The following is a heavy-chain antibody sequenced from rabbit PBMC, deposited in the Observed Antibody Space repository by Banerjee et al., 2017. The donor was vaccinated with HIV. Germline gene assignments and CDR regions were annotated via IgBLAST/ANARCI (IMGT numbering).Heavy chain of an antibody. V-gene: IGHV1S47*01. CDR1: GFDFSSNA. D-gene: IGHD1-1*01. Sequence: QEQLVESGGGLVQPGGSLTLTCTASGFDFSSNAMCWVRQAPGKGLEWIGCISAGISGSTYDASSVNGRFTISRSTSLNTVDLQLNSLTAADTATYFCARDHYSFDNGGYVKGNLWGQGTLVTVS. CDR3: ARDHYSFDNGGYVKGNL. CDR2: ISAGISGST. J-gene: IGHJ4*01.